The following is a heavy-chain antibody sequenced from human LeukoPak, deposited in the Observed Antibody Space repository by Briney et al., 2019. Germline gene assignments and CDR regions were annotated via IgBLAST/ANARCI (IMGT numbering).Heavy chain of an antibody. Sequence: GGSLRLSCAASGFTFDDFGMSWVRQAPGKGLEWVSGINWNGGSTGYADSVKGRFTISRDNAKNSLYLQMNSLRAEDTALYYCARQQQLVGLYYYYYMDVWGKGTTVTVSS. J-gene: IGHJ6*03. D-gene: IGHD6-13*01. CDR3: ARQQQLVGLYYYYYMDV. CDR2: INWNGGST. V-gene: IGHV3-20*04. CDR1: GFTFDDFG.